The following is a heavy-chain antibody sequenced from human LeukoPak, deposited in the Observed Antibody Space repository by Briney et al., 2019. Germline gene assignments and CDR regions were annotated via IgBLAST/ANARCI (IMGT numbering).Heavy chain of an antibody. Sequence: SETLSLTCAVYGGSFSGYYWSWIRQPPGKGLEWIGEINHSGSTNYNPSLKSRVTISVDTSKNQFSLKLSSVTAADTAVYYCARVSVPYCINGVCYRGYLDYWGQGTLVTVSS. CDR2: INHSGST. CDR1: GGSFSGYY. V-gene: IGHV4-34*01. D-gene: IGHD2-8*01. CDR3: ARVSVPYCINGVCYRGYLDY. J-gene: IGHJ4*02.